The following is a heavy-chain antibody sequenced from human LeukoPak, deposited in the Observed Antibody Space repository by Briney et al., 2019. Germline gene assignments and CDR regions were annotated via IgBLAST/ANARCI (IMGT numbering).Heavy chain of an antibody. CDR3: RGDTLYGSSAHAGY. J-gene: IGHJ4*02. CDR2: IIPIFGTP. CDR1: GGTFSSDA. V-gene: IGHV1-69*06. D-gene: IGHD6-13*01. Sequence: SVKFSCKASGGTFSSDAISWVRQAPGQGLEWMGGIIPIFGTPNYAQKFQGRVTITAGTSTKTAYMELSSLRSGDTAVYCARGDTLYGSSAHAGYWGQGTLVTVSS.